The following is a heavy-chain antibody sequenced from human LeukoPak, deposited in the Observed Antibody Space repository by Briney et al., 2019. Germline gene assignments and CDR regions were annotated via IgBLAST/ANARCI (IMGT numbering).Heavy chain of an antibody. V-gene: IGHV3-23*01. CDR1: GFTFSSYA. CDR2: FSGSGGHT. J-gene: IGHJ3*01. Sequence: GGSLRLSCAASGFTFSSYAMGWVRQAPGKGLEWVSAFSGSGGHTYHADAVAGRFAISRDTSKSTLYLQMNSLRAEDTAVYYCAKGRRTFIVVVIDAFDVWGQGTMVTVSS. CDR3: AKGRRTFIVVVIDAFDV. D-gene: IGHD3-22*01.